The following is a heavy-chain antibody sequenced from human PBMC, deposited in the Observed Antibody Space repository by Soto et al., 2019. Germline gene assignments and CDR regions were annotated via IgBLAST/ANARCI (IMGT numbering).Heavy chain of an antibody. Sequence: EVQLVKSGGGLVKPGGSLRLSCAASGFTFTRYSMNWVRQAPGKGLEWVSSISSTSNYIYYGDSMKGRFTISRDNGKNSLYLEIPSLRAEDTAVYYCARESEDLTSIFDYWGQGTLVTVSS. CDR2: ISSTSNYI. CDR1: GFTFTRYS. V-gene: IGHV3-21*06. CDR3: ARESEDLTSIFDY. J-gene: IGHJ4*02.